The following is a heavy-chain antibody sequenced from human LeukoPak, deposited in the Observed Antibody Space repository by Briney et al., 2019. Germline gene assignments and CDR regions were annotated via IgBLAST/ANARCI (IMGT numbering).Heavy chain of an antibody. CDR1: GYTFTSYY. V-gene: IGHV1-46*03. J-gene: IGHJ6*03. CDR3: ARQLEFGYYYSMDV. Sequence: GASVKVSCKASGYTFTSYYVHWVREAPGQGLEWVGMINPSGGSTSYAQKFQGRVAMARDTSTSIVYMELSSLRSEDTAVYYCARQLEFGYYYSMDVWGKGTTVTVSS. CDR2: INPSGGST. D-gene: IGHD1-1*01.